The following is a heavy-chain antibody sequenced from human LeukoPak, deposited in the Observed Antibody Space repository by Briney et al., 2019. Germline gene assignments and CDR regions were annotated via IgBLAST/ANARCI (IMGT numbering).Heavy chain of an antibody. CDR1: GFTFSGYA. D-gene: IGHD6-19*01. J-gene: IGHJ4*02. Sequence: GGSLRLSRAASGFTFSGYAMSWVRQAPGKGLKWVSAVVGGGGTTFYADSVKGRFTISRDNSKNTVYLQMNSLRGEDTAVYYCAKARLSTGWAYNDFWGQGTQVTLSS. CDR2: VVGGGGTT. CDR3: AKARLSTGWAYNDF. V-gene: IGHV3-23*01.